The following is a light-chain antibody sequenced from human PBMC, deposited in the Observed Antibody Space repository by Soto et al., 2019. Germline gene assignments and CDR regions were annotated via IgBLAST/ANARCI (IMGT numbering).Light chain of an antibody. CDR1: SSDVGGYNY. Sequence: QSVLTQPRSVSGSPGQSVTISCTGTSSDVGGYNYVSWYQQHPGRAPKFMIYDVTKRPSGVPDRFSGSKSGNTASLTISGLQVEDEADYYCCSYAGSATLGVFGTGTKLTV. J-gene: IGLJ1*01. CDR3: CSYAGSATLGV. V-gene: IGLV2-11*01. CDR2: DVT.